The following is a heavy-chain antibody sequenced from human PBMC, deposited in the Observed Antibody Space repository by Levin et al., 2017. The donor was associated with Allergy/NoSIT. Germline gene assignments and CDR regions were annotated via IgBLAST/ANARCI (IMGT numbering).Heavy chain of an antibody. Sequence: PGGSLRLSCAASGFTFSSYSMNWVRQAPGKGLEWVSSISSSSSYIYYADSVKGRFTISRDNAKNSLYLQMNSLRAEDTAVYYCARDCIFDRYCSGGSYIDAFDIWGQGTMVTVSS. V-gene: IGHV3-21*01. D-gene: IGHD2-15*01. CDR1: GFTFSSYS. CDR3: ARDCIFDRYCSGGSYIDAFDI. CDR2: ISSSSSYI. J-gene: IGHJ3*02.